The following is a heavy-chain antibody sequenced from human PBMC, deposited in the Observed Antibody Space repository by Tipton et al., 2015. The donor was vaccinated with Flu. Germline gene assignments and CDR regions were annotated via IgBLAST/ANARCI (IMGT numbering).Heavy chain of an antibody. CDR1: GGSFSGYY. D-gene: IGHD3-16*01. Sequence: TLSLTCAVYGGSFSGYYWSWIRQPPGKGLEWIGEINHSGSTNYNPSLKSRVTISADTSKNQFSLKLTSVTAADTAVYYCARTTYDYTDYGTPGAYGMDVWSQGTTVTVSS. V-gene: IGHV4-34*01. CDR2: INHSGST. CDR3: ARTTYDYTDYGTPGAYGMDV. J-gene: IGHJ6*02.